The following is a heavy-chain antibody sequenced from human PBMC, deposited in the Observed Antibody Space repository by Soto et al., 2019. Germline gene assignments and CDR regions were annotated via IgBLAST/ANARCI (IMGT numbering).Heavy chain of an antibody. CDR1: GGSISSGGYY. J-gene: IGHJ4*02. D-gene: IGHD6-13*01. Sequence: SETLSLTCTVSGGSISSGGYYWSWIRQHPGKGLEWIGYIYYSGSTYYNPSLKSRVTISVDTSKNQFSLKLSSVTAADTAVYYCARAQYSSSWYKTDYWGQGTMVTVSS. CDR3: ARAQYSSSWYKTDY. CDR2: IYYSGST. V-gene: IGHV4-31*03.